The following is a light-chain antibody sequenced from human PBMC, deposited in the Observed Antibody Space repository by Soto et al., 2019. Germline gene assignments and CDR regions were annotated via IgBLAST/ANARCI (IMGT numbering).Light chain of an antibody. CDR2: EDN. CDR3: YSYAGTSTFDVV. V-gene: IGLV2-23*02. CDR1: SSDVGSYNL. J-gene: IGLJ2*01. Sequence: QSALTQPASVSGSPGQSITISCTGTSSDVGSYNLVSWYQQHPGKAPKLMIYEDNKRPSGLSNRFSGSKSGNTASLTISGLQAEDEADYYCYSYAGTSTFDVVFGGGTKLIVL.